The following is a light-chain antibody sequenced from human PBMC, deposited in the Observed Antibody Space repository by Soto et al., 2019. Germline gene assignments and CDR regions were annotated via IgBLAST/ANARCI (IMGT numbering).Light chain of an antibody. CDR3: QQYSSYSPYT. CDR2: KAS. J-gene: IGKJ2*01. CDR1: QSISSW. V-gene: IGKV1-5*03. Sequence: DIQMTQSPSTLSASVGDRVTITCRASQSISSWLAWYLQKPGKAPKLLIYKASTLQDGVPSRFSGSGSGTEFTPTISSRQPDDFATYYRQQYSSYSPYTFGQGTKLEIK.